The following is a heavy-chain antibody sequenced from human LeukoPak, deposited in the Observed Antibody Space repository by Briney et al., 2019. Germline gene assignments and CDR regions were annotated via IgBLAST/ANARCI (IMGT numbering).Heavy chain of an antibody. V-gene: IGHV3-48*04. CDR1: GFTFSSYS. J-gene: IGHJ4*02. CDR2: IGGSGTTI. CDR3: ARVSIGWYHFDY. D-gene: IGHD6-19*01. Sequence: PGGSLRLSCAASGFTFSSYSMNWVRQAPGKGLEWVSHIGGSGTTIYYADSVKGRFTVSRDNAKNTLYLQMNSLRAEDTAVYYCARVSIGWYHFDYWGQGTLVTVSS.